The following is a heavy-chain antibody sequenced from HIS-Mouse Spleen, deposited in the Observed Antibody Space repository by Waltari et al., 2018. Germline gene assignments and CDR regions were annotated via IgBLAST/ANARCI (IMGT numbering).Heavy chain of an antibody. CDR1: GGSISSSSYY. J-gene: IGHJ2*01. D-gene: IGHD6-13*01. CDR3: AREIPYSSSWYDWYFDL. Sequence: QLQLQESGPGLVKPSETLSLTCTVSGGSISSSSYYWGWIRQPPGKGLEWIGIIYYSGRTYNNPAPKSRVTISVDTSKNQFSLKLSSVTAADTAVYYCAREIPYSSSWYDWYFDLWGRGTLVTVSS. V-gene: IGHV4-39*07. CDR2: IYYSGRT.